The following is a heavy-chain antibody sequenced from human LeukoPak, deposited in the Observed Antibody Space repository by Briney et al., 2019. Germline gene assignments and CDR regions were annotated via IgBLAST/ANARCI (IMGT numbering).Heavy chain of an antibody. V-gene: IGHV3-23*01. J-gene: IGHJ4*02. CDR1: GFTFSSYA. D-gene: IGHD6-13*01. Sequence: PGGSLRLSCAASGFTFSSYAMSWVRQAPGKGLEWVSAISGSGGSTYYADPVKGRFTISRDNSKNTLYLQMNSLRAGDTAVYYCAKSDTPWGSWYYFDYWGQGTLVTVSS. CDR2: ISGSGGST. CDR3: AKSDTPWGSWYYFDY.